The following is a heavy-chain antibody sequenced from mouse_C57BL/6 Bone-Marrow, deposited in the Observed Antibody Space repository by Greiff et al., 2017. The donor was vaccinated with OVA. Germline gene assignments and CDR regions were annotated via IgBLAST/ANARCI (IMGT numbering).Heavy chain of an antibody. D-gene: IGHD1-2*01. J-gene: IGHJ2*01. CDR2: IYPRSGNT. Sequence: QVQLKESGAELARPGASVKLSCKASGYTFTSYGISWVKQRTGQGLEWIGEIYPRSGNTYYNEKFKGKATLTADKSSSTAYMELRSLTSEDSAVYFCARLGIYYGIDYWGQGTTLTVSS. V-gene: IGHV1-81*01. CDR1: GYTFTSYG. CDR3: ARLGIYYGIDY.